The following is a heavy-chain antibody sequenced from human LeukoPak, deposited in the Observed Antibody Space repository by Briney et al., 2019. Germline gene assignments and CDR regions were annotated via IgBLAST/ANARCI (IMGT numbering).Heavy chain of an antibody. Sequence: GGSLRLSCAASAFTFSSYSMNWVRQAPGKGLEWVSYISSGGSTIDYADSVKGRFTISRDNAKNSLYLQMNSLRDEGTAVYYCARGGYGDGDYWGQGTLVTVSS. V-gene: IGHV3-48*02. CDR1: AFTFSSYS. J-gene: IGHJ4*02. CDR2: ISSGGSTI. D-gene: IGHD4-17*01. CDR3: ARGGYGDGDY.